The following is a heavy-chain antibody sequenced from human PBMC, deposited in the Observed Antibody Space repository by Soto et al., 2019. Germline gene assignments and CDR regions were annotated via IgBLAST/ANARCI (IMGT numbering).Heavy chain of an antibody. J-gene: IGHJ6*02. D-gene: IGHD4-17*01. CDR2: ISSDSSSK. V-gene: IGHV3-30-3*01. CDR3: AREDLEARCRFNRLDV. CDR1: RINSYG. Sequence: GGSLRLSCAAPRINSYGMYWVRQALGKGLEWVAVISSDSSSKYYSYSVRGRFTISIDDSKTMLYLQMSSLRGEDTAVYYCAREDLEARCRFNRLDVWGQGTTVTVSS.